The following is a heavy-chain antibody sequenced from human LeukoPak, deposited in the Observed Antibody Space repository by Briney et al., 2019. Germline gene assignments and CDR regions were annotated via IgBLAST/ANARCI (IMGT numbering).Heavy chain of an antibody. CDR2: VEEDGSET. CDR1: GFTFSNYR. D-gene: IGHD4-17*01. J-gene: IGHJ4*02. Sequence: GGSLRLSCAASGFTFSNYRMNWVRQAPGKGLEWVASVEEDGSETYYVDSVKGRFTISRDNAKNSLYLQMNSLRAEDTAVYYCARSFYGDADWGQGTLVTVSS. CDR3: ARSFYGDAD. V-gene: IGHV3-7*04.